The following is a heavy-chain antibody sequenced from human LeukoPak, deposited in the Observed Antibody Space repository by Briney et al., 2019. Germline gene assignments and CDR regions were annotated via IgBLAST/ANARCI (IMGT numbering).Heavy chain of an antibody. CDR1: GYTFRNYA. CDR3: AREAVTNFDY. Sequence: GDSVKVSCKASGYTFRNYAFTWVRQAPGQGLEWMGWISAYDGYKNYAQKFQGRVTMATDTSTSTAYMELGSLRPDDTAVYYCAREAVTNFDYWGQGTLVTVSS. CDR2: ISAYDGYK. D-gene: IGHD4-11*01. V-gene: IGHV1-18*01. J-gene: IGHJ4*02.